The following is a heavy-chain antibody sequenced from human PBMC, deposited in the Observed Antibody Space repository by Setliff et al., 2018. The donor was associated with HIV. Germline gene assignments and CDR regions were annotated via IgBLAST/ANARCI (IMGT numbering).Heavy chain of an antibody. CDR3: ARGITYSAYESVGYYFDY. Sequence: KTSETLSLTCAVYGESFSGYYWNWIRQPPGKGLEWVAEINHSGSTKYNPSLKSRVTISVDTSKNQFSLKLNSVTAADTAVYYCARGITYSAYESVGYYFDYWGHGTLVTVSS. J-gene: IGHJ4*01. CDR1: GESFSGYY. V-gene: IGHV4-34*01. CDR2: INHSGST. D-gene: IGHD5-12*01.